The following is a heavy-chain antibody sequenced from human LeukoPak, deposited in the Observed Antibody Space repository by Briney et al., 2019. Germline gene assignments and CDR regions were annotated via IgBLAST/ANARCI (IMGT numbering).Heavy chain of an antibody. Sequence: PGTSLRLSCAASGFTFSRYALHWVRQAPGKGLEWVAAISYDGSNKYYADSVKGRFTISRDNSKNTLYLQMNSLRAEDTAVYYCAKGLYSSGPGYWGQGTLVTVSS. V-gene: IGHV3-30*04. D-gene: IGHD6-19*01. J-gene: IGHJ4*02. CDR3: AKGLYSSGPGY. CDR1: GFTFSRYA. CDR2: ISYDGSNK.